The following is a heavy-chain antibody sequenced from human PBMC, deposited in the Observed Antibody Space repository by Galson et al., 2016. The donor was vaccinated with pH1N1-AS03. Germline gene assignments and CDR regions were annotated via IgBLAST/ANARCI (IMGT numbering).Heavy chain of an antibody. Sequence: KVSCKASGYPFIGYYMHWVRQAPGQGLEWMGIIDPSGGPTTYAPKFQGRITITTDTSMSTVYMELVSLRSEDTAVYYCARRYYFDYWGQGTLVTVSS. J-gene: IGHJ4*02. V-gene: IGHV1-46*01. CDR2: IDPSGGPT. D-gene: IGHD3-16*02. CDR1: GYPFIGYY. CDR3: ARRYYFDY.